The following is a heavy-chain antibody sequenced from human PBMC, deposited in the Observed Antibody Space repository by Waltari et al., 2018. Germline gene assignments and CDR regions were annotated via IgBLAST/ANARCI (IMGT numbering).Heavy chain of an antibody. Sequence: EVQLLESGGGLVQPGGSLRLSCAASGFPFSRYAMSWVRQAPGKGLEWFSAISGSGGSTYYADSVKGRFTISRDNSKNTLYLQMNSLRAEDTAVYYCAKDRRIVATTYYFDYWGQGTLVTVSS. J-gene: IGHJ4*02. CDR3: AKDRRIVATTYYFDY. CDR1: GFPFSRYA. D-gene: IGHD5-12*01. CDR2: ISGSGGST. V-gene: IGHV3-23*01.